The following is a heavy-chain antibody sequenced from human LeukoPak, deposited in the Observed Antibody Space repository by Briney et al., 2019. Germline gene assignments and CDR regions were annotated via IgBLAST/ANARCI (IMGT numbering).Heavy chain of an antibody. CDR2: ISSSSSTI. CDR3: ARALSGSRAEYFLH. J-gene: IGHJ1*01. Sequence: GGSLRPSCAASGFTFSSYSMNWVRQAPGKGLEWVSYISSSSSTIYYADSVKGRFTISRDNAKNSLYLQMNSLRAEDTAVYYFARALSGSRAEYFLHWGQGTLVTVSS. V-gene: IGHV3-48*01. D-gene: IGHD3-22*01. CDR1: GFTFSSYS.